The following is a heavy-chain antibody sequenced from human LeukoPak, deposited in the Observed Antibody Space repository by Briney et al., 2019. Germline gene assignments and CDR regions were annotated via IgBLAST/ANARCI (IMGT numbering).Heavy chain of an antibody. Sequence: PSETLSLTCAVYGGSFSGYYWSWIRQPPGKGLEWIGEINHSGSTNYNPSLKSRVTISVDTSKNQFSLKLSSVTAADTAVYYCARDATKQYYYDSSGYFDYWGQGTLVTVSS. CDR3: ARDATKQYYYDSSGYFDY. D-gene: IGHD3-22*01. CDR2: INHSGST. J-gene: IGHJ4*02. V-gene: IGHV4-34*01. CDR1: GGSFSGYY.